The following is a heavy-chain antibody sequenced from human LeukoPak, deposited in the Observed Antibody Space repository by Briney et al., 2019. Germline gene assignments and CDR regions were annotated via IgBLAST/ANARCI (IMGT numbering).Heavy chain of an antibody. CDR2: IYPADSDT. CDR3: ARHGVVVRSDAFDI. D-gene: IGHD2-21*01. CDR1: RYSFTTYW. J-gene: IGHJ3*02. V-gene: IGHV5-51*01. Sequence: GESLKISCKGARYSFTTYWIGWVRQMPGKGLEWMGIIYPADSDTRYSPSFQGQVTISADRSINTAYLQWSSLKASDTAMYYCARHGVVVRSDAFDIWGQGIMVTVSS.